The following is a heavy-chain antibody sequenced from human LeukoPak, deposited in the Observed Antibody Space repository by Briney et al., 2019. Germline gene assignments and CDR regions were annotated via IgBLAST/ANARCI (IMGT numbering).Heavy chain of an antibody. CDR3: ARAGNTRFDY. J-gene: IGHJ4*02. CDR2: ISGSDGST. CDR1: GFTFSSYA. D-gene: IGHD2/OR15-2a*01. V-gene: IGHV3-23*01. Sequence: PEGSLRLSCAASGFTFSSYAMSWVRQAPGKGLEWVSSISGSDGSTYYADSVKGRFTISRDNSKNTLYLQMNSLRAEDTAVYYCARAGNTRFDYWGQGTLVTVSS.